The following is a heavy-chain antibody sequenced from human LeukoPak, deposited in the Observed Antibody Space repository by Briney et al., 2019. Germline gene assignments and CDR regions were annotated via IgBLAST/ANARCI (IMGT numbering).Heavy chain of an antibody. V-gene: IGHV4-4*02. CDR3: ATTLGYCGGGRCHN. CDR1: GGSISSSNW. Sequence: SGTLSLTCAVSGGSISSSNWWSWVRQAPGKGLEWIGEIWHSGNTNYNPSLKSRVTMSVDKSKNQFSLKLNSVTAADTAMYYCATTLGYCGGGRCHNWGQGTLVTVSS. J-gene: IGHJ4*02. CDR2: IWHSGNT. D-gene: IGHD2-15*01.